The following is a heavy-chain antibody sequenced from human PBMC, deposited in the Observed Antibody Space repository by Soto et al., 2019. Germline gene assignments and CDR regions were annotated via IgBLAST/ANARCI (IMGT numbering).Heavy chain of an antibody. CDR2: IYSGGST. J-gene: IGHJ5*02. CDR3: ARVRVTIFGFDP. D-gene: IGHD3-9*01. Sequence: GGSLRLSCAASGFTVSSNYMSWVRQAPGKGLEWVSVIYSGGSTYYADSVKGRFTISRDNSKNTLYLQMNSLRAEDTAVYYCARVRVTIFGFDPWGQGTLVTVSS. V-gene: IGHV3-66*01. CDR1: GFTVSSNY.